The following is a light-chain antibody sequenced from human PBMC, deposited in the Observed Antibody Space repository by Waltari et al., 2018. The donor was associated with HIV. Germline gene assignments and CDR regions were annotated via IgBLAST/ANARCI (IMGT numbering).Light chain of an antibody. J-gene: IGKJ3*01. CDR1: QSVSSSY. CDR2: GAS. V-gene: IGKV3-20*01. CDR3: HQYGSSPFT. Sequence: EIVLTQSPVTLSLSPGERATLSCRASQSVSSSYLAWYQQRPGKAPRLLIYGASSRATGIPERFSGSGSGTDFTLTISRLEPEDFAVYYCHQYGSSPFTFGPGTKVDVK.